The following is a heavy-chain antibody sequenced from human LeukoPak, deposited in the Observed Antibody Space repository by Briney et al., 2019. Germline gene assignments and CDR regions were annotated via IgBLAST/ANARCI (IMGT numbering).Heavy chain of an antibody. J-gene: IGHJ6*02. Sequence: SVKVSCKASGGTFSSYAISWVRQAPGQGLEWMGGIIPIFGTANYAQKFQGRVTITADESTSTAYMELSSLRSEDTAVYYCARVNSGYDSYYYYYGMDVWGQGTTVTVSS. CDR1: GGTFSSYA. V-gene: IGHV1-69*13. CDR2: IIPIFGTA. CDR3: ARVNSGYDSYYYYYGMDV. D-gene: IGHD5-12*01.